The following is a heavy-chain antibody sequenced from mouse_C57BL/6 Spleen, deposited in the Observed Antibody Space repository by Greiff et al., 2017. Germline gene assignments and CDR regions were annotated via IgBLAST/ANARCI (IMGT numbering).Heavy chain of an antibody. J-gene: IGHJ3*01. CDR2: IWGVGST. D-gene: IGHD2-3*01. CDR1: GFSFTSYG. CDR3: ASHDGYGIAY. V-gene: IGHV2-6*01. Sequence: VKLLESGPGLVAPSQSLSITCTVSGFSFTSYGVDWVRQSPGKGLEWLGVIWGVGSTNYNSALKSRLSISKDNYKSQVFLKMNSLQTDDTAMYYYASHDGYGIAYWGQGTLVTVSA.